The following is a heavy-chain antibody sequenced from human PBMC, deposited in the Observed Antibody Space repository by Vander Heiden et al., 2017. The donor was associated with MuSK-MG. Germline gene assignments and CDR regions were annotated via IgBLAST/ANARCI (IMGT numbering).Heavy chain of an antibody. Sequence: QVQLVQSGAEVKKPGSSVKVPCKASGGTFSSYAISWVRQAPGQGLEWMGGIIPIFGTANYEQKFQGRVTITADESTSTAYMELSSLRSEDTAVYYCAREGWFGELLEGDAFDSGDQGTMVTVAS. V-gene: IGHV1-69*12. CDR2: IIPIFGTA. D-gene: IGHD3-10*01. CDR1: GGTFSSYA. J-gene: IGHJ3*02. CDR3: AREGWFGELLEGDAFDS.